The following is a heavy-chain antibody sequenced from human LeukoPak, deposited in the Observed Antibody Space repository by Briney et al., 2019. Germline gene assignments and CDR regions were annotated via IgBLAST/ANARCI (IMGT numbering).Heavy chain of an antibody. J-gene: IGHJ4*02. V-gene: IGHV3-74*01. Sequence: RGGPLRLSCTASGFSFIGHGRHGAGQLPGKGLVWVSRISPTGSTTSYADSVKGRFTVSRDNAKNTLYLQVDNLRAEDTAVYYCARGPNSNWSGLDFWGQGTLLTVSS. CDR3: ARGPNSNWSGLDF. D-gene: IGHD6-6*01. CDR1: GFSFIGHG. CDR2: ISPTGSTT.